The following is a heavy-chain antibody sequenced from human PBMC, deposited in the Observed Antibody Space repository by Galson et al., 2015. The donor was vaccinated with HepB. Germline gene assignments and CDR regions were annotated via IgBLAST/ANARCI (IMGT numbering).Heavy chain of an antibody. Sequence: SLRLSCAASGFTFTRYAMTWVHQAPGKGLEWVASVTSSGGKTYYTDSVKGRFTISRDNSKNILFLQLNSLRAEDTAGYYCAKDGIMVANNPYHFHYWGQGTLVTVSS. CDR2: VTSSGGKT. V-gene: IGHV3-23*01. J-gene: IGHJ4*02. D-gene: IGHD2-15*01. CDR1: GFTFTRYA. CDR3: AKDGIMVANNPYHFHY.